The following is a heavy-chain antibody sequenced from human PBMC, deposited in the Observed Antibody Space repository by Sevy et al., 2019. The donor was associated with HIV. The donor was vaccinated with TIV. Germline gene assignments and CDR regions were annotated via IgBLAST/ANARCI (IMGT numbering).Heavy chain of an antibody. CDR2: INTLSGGT. CDR3: ARGFCGYDLFPSGFDY. Sequence: ASVKVSCKASGYTFTGYYMHWVRQTPGQGLEWVGWINTLSGGTNYAQKFQVRATMTRDTSISTAYMEVTRLRSDDTAVFYCARGFCGYDLFPSGFDYWGEGTLITVSS. J-gene: IGHJ4*02. V-gene: IGHV1-2*02. D-gene: IGHD5-12*01. CDR1: GYTFTGYY.